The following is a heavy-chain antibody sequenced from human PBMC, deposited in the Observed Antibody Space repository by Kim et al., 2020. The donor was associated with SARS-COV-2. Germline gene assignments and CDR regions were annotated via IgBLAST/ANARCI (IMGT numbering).Heavy chain of an antibody. V-gene: IGHV3-30*04. CDR3: ARDLVENDY. CDR1: GFTFSIYA. CDR2: ISHDGSEK. Sequence: GGSLRLSCAASGFTFSIYAIHWVRQAPGKGLEWVAIISHDGSEKYYVDSVKGRFTISRDNSKNTLYLQMNSLRADDTAVYYCARDLVENDYWGQGTLVTVSS. J-gene: IGHJ4*02.